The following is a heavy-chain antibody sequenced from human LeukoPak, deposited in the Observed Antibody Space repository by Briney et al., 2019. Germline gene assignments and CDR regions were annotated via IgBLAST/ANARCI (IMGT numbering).Heavy chain of an antibody. D-gene: IGHD6-6*01. J-gene: IGHJ5*02. Sequence: ASVKVSCKASGYTFTGYYMYWVRQAPGQGLEWMGRINPNSGGTNYAQKFQGRVTMTRDTSISTAYMELSRLRSDDTAVYYCARDLIRAARPGHDPWGQGTLVTVSS. CDR3: ARDLIRAARPGHDP. V-gene: IGHV1-2*06. CDR2: INPNSGGT. CDR1: GYTFTGYY.